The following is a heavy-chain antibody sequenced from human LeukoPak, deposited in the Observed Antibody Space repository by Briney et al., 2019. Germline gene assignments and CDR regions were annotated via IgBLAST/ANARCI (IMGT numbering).Heavy chain of an antibody. J-gene: IGHJ5*02. V-gene: IGHV4-39*07. D-gene: IGHD3-10*01. CDR3: ARRNFNYYGSGSYLRYNWFDP. CDR2: INHSGST. CDR1: GFSLSTSGM. Sequence: SGPALVKPTQTLTLTCTFSGFSLSTSGMCVSWIRQPPGKGLEWIGEINHSGSTNYNPSLKSRVTISVDTSKNQFSLKLSSVTAADTAVYYCARRNFNYYGSGSYLRYNWFDPWGQGTLVTVSS.